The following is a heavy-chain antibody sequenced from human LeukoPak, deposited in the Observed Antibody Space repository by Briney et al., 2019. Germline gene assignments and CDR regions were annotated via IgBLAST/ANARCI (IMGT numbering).Heavy chain of an antibody. J-gene: IGHJ3*02. CDR2: IKGDGSET. Sequence: GGSLRLSCAASGFRFSGYWMTWVRQAPGKGLEWVANIKGDGSETSYVTSVRGRFTISRDNAKNSLYLQMNNLRVEDTAVYYCAREENGGEYDDGFDIWGQGTMVTVSS. D-gene: IGHD4-17*01. V-gene: IGHV3-7*03. CDR1: GFRFSGYW. CDR3: AREENGGEYDDGFDI.